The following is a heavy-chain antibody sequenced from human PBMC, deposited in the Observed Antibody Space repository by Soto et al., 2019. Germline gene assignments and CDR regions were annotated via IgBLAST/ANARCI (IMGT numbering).Heavy chain of an antibody. Sequence: GASVKVSCKASGYTFTSYGISWVRQAPGQGLEWMGWISAYNGNTNYAQKLQGRVTMTTDTSTSTAYMELRSLRPDDTAVYYCARARYDSSGYVNWFDPWGQGTLVTVSS. J-gene: IGHJ5*02. CDR2: ISAYNGNT. CDR3: ARARYDSSGYVNWFDP. CDR1: GYTFTSYG. V-gene: IGHV1-18*01. D-gene: IGHD3-22*01.